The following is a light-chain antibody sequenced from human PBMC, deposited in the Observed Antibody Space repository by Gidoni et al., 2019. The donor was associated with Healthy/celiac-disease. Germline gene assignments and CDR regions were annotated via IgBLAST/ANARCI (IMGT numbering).Light chain of an antibody. J-gene: IGKJ1*01. CDR3: QQYGSSPET. CDR1: QRVRSSY. Sequence: EIVLPQSPGTLSLSPGEGAALSCRASQRVRSSYLAWYQQKPGQAPRLLIYGASSRATGIPARFSGSGSGTDFTLTISRLEPEDFAVYYCQQYGSSPETFGQGTKVEIK. CDR2: GAS. V-gene: IGKV3-20*01.